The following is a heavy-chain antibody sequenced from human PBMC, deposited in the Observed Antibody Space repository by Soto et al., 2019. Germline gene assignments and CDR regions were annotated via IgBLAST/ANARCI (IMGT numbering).Heavy chain of an antibody. J-gene: IGHJ4*02. Sequence: PGGSLRLSCAASGFTFNTFGMNWVRQAPGKGLEWISYISVTSTTIHYADSVKGRFAISRDNAKNSLFLQMDSLRAEDTAVYYCAKDQGSSWYEIDYWGQGT. CDR2: ISVTSTTI. CDR1: GFTFNTFG. CDR3: AKDQGSSWYEIDY. V-gene: IGHV3-48*01. D-gene: IGHD6-13*01.